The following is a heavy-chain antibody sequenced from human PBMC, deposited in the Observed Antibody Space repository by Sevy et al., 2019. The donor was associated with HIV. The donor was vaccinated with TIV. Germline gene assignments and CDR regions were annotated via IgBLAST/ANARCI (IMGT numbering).Heavy chain of an antibody. V-gene: IGHV4-59*01. D-gene: IGHD5-18*01. J-gene: IGHJ4*02. Sequence: SETLSLTCTVSGGSISGYYWTWIRQSPGKGLEWIGYIHYSGSTNYNPSLEGRVTISGDTSKNQFSLRLTSVTAADTAVYYYARKYSYGSNFDYWGQGTLVTVSS. CDR2: IHYSGST. CDR3: ARKYSYGSNFDY. CDR1: GGSISGYY.